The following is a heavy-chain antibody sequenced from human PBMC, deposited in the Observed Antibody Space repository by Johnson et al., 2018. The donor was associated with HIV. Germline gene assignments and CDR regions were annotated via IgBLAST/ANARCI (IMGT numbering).Heavy chain of an antibody. V-gene: IGHV3-9*01. Sequence: EVQLVESGGGVVQPGRSLRLSCAASGFAFSSYGMHWVRQAPGKGLEWVSGISGNSGTIGYADSVKGRFAISRDNAKNSMYLQMNGLRAEDTAVYYCANSLLLDAFNIWGQGTMVTVSS. CDR2: ISGNSGTI. CDR1: GFAFSSYG. CDR3: ANSLLLDAFNI. J-gene: IGHJ3*02.